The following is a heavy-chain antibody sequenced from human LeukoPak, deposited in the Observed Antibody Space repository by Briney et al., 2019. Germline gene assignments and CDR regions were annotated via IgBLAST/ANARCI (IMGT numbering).Heavy chain of an antibody. J-gene: IGHJ4*02. CDR2: IDPDGSHQ. Sequence: GGSLRLSCVASGFTFSSYWATWIRQAPGKGLEWVANIDPDGSHQYYVDSVKGRFTISKDNAKNSLYLQMNSLRAEDTAVYYCARDGGRREDYWGQGALVTVSS. CDR3: ARDGGRREDY. V-gene: IGHV3-7*01. D-gene: IGHD2-15*01. CDR1: GFTFSSYW.